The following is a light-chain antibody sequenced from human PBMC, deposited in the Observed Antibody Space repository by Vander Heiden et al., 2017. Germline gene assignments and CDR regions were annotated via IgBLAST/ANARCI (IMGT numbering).Light chain of an antibody. V-gene: IGLV1-44*01. CDR1: SSNIGGNI. CDR3: ATWDDSLNTWV. Sequence: QSVLPPPLSASGPPGQTVAITCSGSSSNIGGNIVIWYQQLPGTAPKLVIYNNNQRPSGLPDRFSGSKSGTSASLAISGLQSEDEADYYCATWDDSLNTWVFGGGTKLTVL. CDR2: NNN. J-gene: IGLJ3*02.